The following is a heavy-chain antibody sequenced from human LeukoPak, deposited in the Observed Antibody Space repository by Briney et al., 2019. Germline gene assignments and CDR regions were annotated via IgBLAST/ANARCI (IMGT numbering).Heavy chain of an antibody. J-gene: IGHJ4*02. CDR1: GGSISSYY. V-gene: IGHV4-59*01. CDR3: ASGGSSSWYHRFDY. D-gene: IGHD6-13*01. CDR2: IYYSGST. Sequence: SETLSLTCTVSGGSISSYYWSWIRQPPGKGLEWIGYIYYSGSTNYNPSLKIRATMSVDTSKNQFCLKLSSVTAADTAVCYCASGGSSSWYHRFDYWGQGTLVTVSS.